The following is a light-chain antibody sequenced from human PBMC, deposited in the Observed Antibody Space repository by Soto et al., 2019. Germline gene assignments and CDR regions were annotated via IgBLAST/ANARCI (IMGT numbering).Light chain of an antibody. CDR1: SSNIGAGYD. CDR3: QSYDSSLSGVV. V-gene: IGLV1-40*01. J-gene: IGLJ2*01. Sequence: QSVLTQPPSVSGAPGQRVTISCTGSSSNIGAGYDVHWYQQLPGTAPKLLIYGNNNRPSGVPDRFSGSKSGTSASLAITGLQAEDEADYYCQSYDSSLSGVVFGGGTKVTAL. CDR2: GNN.